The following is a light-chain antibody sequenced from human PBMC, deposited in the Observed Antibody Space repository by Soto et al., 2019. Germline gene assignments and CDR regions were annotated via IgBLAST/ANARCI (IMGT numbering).Light chain of an antibody. V-gene: IGKV1-12*01. CDR1: QDINSR. CDR3: QQADSLPRT. Sequence: DIQMTQSPSSVSASVGDRVTITCRASQDINSRLAWYQQKPGKAPKLLIYFAFNLESGVPSRFIGSGSGTDFTLTITSLQPEDFATYYCQQADSLPRTFGGGTNVEIQ. CDR2: FAF. J-gene: IGKJ4*01.